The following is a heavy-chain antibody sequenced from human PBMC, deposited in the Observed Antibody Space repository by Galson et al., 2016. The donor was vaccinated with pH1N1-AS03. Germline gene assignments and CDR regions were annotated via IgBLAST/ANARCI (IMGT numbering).Heavy chain of an antibody. CDR3: ARVATIFGVAGLHMDV. J-gene: IGHJ6*02. CDR1: GGSFSTYA. Sequence: SVKVSCKASGGSFSTYAITWVRQAPGQGLEWMGGIIPVFDTPNYAQKFQGRVTITADESRNTAYMELSSLRSADTAVYYCARVATIFGVAGLHMDVWGQGTTVTVSS. CDR2: IIPVFDTP. D-gene: IGHD3-3*01. V-gene: IGHV1-69*13.